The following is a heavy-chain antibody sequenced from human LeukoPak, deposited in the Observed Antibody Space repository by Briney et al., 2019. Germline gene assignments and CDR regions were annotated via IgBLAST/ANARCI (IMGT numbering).Heavy chain of an antibody. V-gene: IGHV4-30-4*08. CDR1: GGSISSGDYY. CDR3: ARGPLYYGMDV. J-gene: IGHJ6*02. Sequence: PSQTLSLTCTVSGGSISSGDYYWSWIRQPPGKGLEWIGEINHSGSTNYNPSLKSRVIISVDTSKKQFSLRLSSVTAADTAIYYCARGPLYYGMDVWGQGTTVTVSS. CDR2: INHSGST.